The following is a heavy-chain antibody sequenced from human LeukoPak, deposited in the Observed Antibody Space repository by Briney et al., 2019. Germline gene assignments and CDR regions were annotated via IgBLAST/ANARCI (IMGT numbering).Heavy chain of an antibody. J-gene: IGHJ5*02. D-gene: IGHD3-10*01. V-gene: IGHV3-11*01. CDR1: GFTFSDYY. Sequence: PGGSLRLSCAASGFTFSDYYMSWIRQAPGKGLEWVSYISSSGSTIYYADSVKGRFTISRDNSKNTLYLQMNSLRAEDTAVYYCAKALRPMVRGVLFDPWGQGTLVTVSS. CDR2: ISSSGSTI. CDR3: AKALRPMVRGVLFDP.